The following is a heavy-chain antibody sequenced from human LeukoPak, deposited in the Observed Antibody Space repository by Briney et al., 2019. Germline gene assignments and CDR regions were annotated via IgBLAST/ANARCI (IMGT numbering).Heavy chain of an antibody. CDR1: GGSISSYY. D-gene: IGHD5-18*01. Sequence: SETLFLTCTVSGGSISSYYWSWIRQPPGKGLEWIGYIYYSGSANYNPSLKSRVTISVDTSKNQFSLKLSSVTAADTAVYYCAGALLYSYGANFDYWGQGTLVTVSS. V-gene: IGHV4-59*01. CDR2: IYYSGSA. J-gene: IGHJ4*02. CDR3: AGALLYSYGANFDY.